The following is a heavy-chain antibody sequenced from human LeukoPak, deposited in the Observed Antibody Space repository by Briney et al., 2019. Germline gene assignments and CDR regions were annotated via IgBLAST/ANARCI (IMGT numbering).Heavy chain of an antibody. J-gene: IGHJ4*02. CDR2: IIPILGIA. CDR3: QLNIVVVPAAIREVGATPAY. V-gene: IGHV1-69*02. CDR1: GGTFSSYT. D-gene: IGHD2-2*02. Sequence: RASVTVSCKASGGTFSSYTISWVRQAPGQGVEWKGRIIPILGIANYAQKFQGRVTITADKSTSTAYMELSSLRSEDTAVYYCQLNIVVVPAAIREVGATPAYWGQGTLVTVSS.